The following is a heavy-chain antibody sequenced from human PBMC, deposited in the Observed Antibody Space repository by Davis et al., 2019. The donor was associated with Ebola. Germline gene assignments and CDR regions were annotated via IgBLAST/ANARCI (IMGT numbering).Heavy chain of an antibody. CDR2: ISYDGSNA. Sequence: GGSLRPPCAPLGFTFRSYAMHWVPQAPGKGLEWVAVISYDGSNAHYADSVKGRFTISRDNSKNTLHLQMNSLRVEDTAIYYCAKDTSNVWFDVWGQGTMVTVSS. V-gene: IGHV3-30*04. J-gene: IGHJ3*01. CDR1: GFTFRSYA. D-gene: IGHD6-19*01. CDR3: AKDTSNVWFDV.